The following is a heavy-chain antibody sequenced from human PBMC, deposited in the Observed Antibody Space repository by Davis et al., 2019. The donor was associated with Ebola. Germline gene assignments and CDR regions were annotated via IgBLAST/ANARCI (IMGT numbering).Heavy chain of an antibody. J-gene: IGHJ6*04. CDR2: MYYSGGA. Sequence: SETLSLTCTVPGGSISTFYWSWVRQPPGKGLEWIAYMYYSGGANYNPSLKSRVTISIDTSKNQLSLKLSSLTAADTAVYYCAREGGLVRVSYGMDVGGKGTTVTVSS. V-gene: IGHV4-59*01. CDR1: GGSISTFY. D-gene: IGHD2-21*01. CDR3: AREGGLVRVSYGMDV.